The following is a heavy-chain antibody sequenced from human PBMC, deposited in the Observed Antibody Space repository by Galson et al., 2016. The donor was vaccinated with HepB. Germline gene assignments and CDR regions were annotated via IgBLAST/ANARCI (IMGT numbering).Heavy chain of an antibody. CDR1: GFTFSTSA. CDR2: ISYSGGDT. V-gene: IGHV3-23*01. J-gene: IGHJ6*02. D-gene: IGHD5-12*01. Sequence: SLRLSCAASGFTFSTSAMSWVRQAPGKGLEWVSAISYSGGDTYHAESVKGRFTISRDNSKNTLHLQMNSLRADDTAVYYCAREPSIGVGTTYGLDVWGQGTTVTVSS. CDR3: AREPSIGVGTTYGLDV.